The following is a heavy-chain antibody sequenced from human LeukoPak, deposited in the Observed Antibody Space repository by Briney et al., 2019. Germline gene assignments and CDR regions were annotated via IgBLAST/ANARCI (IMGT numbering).Heavy chain of an antibody. D-gene: IGHD3-22*01. CDR2: IQPDGTDQ. V-gene: IGHV3-7*01. J-gene: IGHJ4*02. CDR3: ARGLHLLPRSTLDY. CDR1: GFTFSSYW. Sequence: PGGSLRLSCAASGFTFSSYWMTWVRQAPGKGLEWVANIQPDGTDQNYVDSVKGRFTISRDSAKNSLYLQMNSLRAEDTAVYYCARGLHLLPRSTLDYWGQGTLVTVSS.